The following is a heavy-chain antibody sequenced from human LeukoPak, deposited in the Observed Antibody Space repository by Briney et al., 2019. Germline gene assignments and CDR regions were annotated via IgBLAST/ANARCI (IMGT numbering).Heavy chain of an antibody. J-gene: IGHJ4*02. CDR2: IYYSGNSHSGST. D-gene: IGHD3-3*01. CDR1: GGSISSGSYY. V-gene: IGHV4-39*07. Sequence: SETLSLTCTVSGGSISSGSYYWSWIRQPAGKGLEWIGSIYYSGNSHSGSTYNNPSLKSRVTISVDTSKNQFSLKLSLVTAADTAVYYCAGTNTYYDFWSAMIDYWGQGTLVTVSS. CDR3: AGTNTYYDFWSAMIDY.